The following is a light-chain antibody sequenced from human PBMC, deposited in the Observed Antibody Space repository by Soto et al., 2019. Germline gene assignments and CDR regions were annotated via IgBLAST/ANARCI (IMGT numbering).Light chain of an antibody. CDR1: SSNIGNNY. CDR3: GTWDSSLSAGV. V-gene: IGLV1-51*02. Sequence: QSVLTQPPSVSAAPGQKVTISCSGSSSNIGNNYVSWYQQLPGTAPKLLIYENNXRPSGIPDRFSGSKSGTSATLGITGLXXXXXXXXYCGTWDSSLSAGVFGTGTKVTVL. CDR2: ENN. J-gene: IGLJ1*01.